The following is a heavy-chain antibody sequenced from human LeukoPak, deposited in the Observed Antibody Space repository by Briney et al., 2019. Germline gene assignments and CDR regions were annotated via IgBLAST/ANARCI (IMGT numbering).Heavy chain of an antibody. CDR2: IYDGGDK. CDR1: GFSVSSNY. J-gene: IGHJ4*02. D-gene: IGHD6-19*01. V-gene: IGHV3-53*01. CDR3: AGVYSSGWYRFDY. Sequence: GGSLRLSCAASGFSVSSNYMNWVRQAPGKGLDWVSVIYDGGDKHYADSVRGRFIISRDSSTNTLYLQMTSLRVEDTAVYYCAGVYSSGWYRFDYWGQGTLVTVSS.